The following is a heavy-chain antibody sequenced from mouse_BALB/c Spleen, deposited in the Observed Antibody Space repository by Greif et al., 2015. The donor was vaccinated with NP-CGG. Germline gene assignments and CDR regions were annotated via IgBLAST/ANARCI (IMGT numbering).Heavy chain of an antibody. CDR1: GFTFSSYA. D-gene: IGHD2-1*01. Sequence: EVQRVESGGGLVKPGGSLKLSCAASGFTFSSYAMSWVRQSPEKRLEWVAEISSGGSYTYYPDTVTGRFTISRDNAKNTLYLEMSSLRSEDTAMYYCARGGNYYAMDYWGQGTSVTVSS. CDR3: ARGGNYYAMDY. CDR2: ISSGGSYT. V-gene: IGHV5-9-4*01. J-gene: IGHJ4*01.